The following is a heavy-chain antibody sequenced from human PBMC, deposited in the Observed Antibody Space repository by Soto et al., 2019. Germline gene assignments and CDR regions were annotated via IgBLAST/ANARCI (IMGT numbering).Heavy chain of an antibody. D-gene: IGHD2-2*01. J-gene: IGHJ4*02. Sequence: KPSETLSLTCTVSGGSISSGGYYWSWIRQHPGKGLEWIGYIYYSGSTYYNPSLKSRVTISVDTSKNQFSLKLSSVTAADTAVYYCARGVSPSIPYYFDYWGQGTLVTVSS. CDR3: ARGVSPSIPYYFDY. V-gene: IGHV4-31*03. CDR1: GGSISSGGYY. CDR2: IYYSGST.